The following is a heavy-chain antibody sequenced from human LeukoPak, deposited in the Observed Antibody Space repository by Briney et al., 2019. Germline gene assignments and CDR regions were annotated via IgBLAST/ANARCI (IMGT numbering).Heavy chain of an antibody. D-gene: IGHD6-13*01. CDR1: GFTFSSYW. V-gene: IGHV3-30*18. CDR2: ISYDGSNK. J-gene: IGHJ4*02. CDR3: AKDLRKGQQLVLGYFDY. Sequence: GGSLRLSCAASGFTFSSYWMSWVRQAPGKGLEWVAVISYDGSNKYYADSVKGRFTISRDNSKNTLYLQMNSLRAEDTAVYYCAKDLRKGQQLVLGYFDYWGQGTLVTVSS.